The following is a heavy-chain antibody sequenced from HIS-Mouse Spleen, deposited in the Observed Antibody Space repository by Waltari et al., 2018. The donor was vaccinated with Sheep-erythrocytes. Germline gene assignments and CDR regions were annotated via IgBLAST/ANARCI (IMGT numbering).Heavy chain of an antibody. J-gene: IGHJ3*02. CDR1: GFTFSSYS. V-gene: IGHV3-21*01. Sequence: EVQLVESGGGLVKPGGSLRLSCAASGFTFSSYSMNWVRQAPGKWLELVSSISSSSSYIYYADSVKGRFTIARDNAKNSLYLQMNSLRAEDTAVYYCARDTGTDAFDIWGQGTMVTVSS. D-gene: IGHD1-1*01. CDR3: ARDTGTDAFDI. CDR2: ISSSSSYI.